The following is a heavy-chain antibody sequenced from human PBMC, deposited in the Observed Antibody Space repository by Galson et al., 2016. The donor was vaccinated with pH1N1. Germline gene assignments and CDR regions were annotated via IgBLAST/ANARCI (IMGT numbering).Heavy chain of an antibody. J-gene: IGHJ6*03. V-gene: IGHV4-61*08. CDR3: AKSVAARPPYMDV. CDR2: IYYSADYSGST. D-gene: IGHD6-6*01. Sequence: CTVSGGSISSGGYYWSWIRQHPGKGLEWIGYIYYSADYSGSTNHNPSLKSRVTISVDTSKNQLSLKLRSVTAADTAVYYCAKSVAARPPYMDVWGKGTTVTVSS. CDR1: GGSISSGGYY.